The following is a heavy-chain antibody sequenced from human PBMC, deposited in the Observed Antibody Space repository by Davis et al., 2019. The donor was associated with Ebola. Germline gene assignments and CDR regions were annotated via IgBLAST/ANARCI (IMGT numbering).Heavy chain of an antibody. CDR2: IFHSGNT. J-gene: IGHJ3*02. Sequence: SETLSLTCTVSGGSINTGSYYWGWIRQPPGKGLEWIGNIFHSGNTYYNPSLRSRVTISIDPSKNQFSLNLNSVTAADTAVYYCARPWYSGTYYDAYDIWGQGTMVAVSS. CDR3: ARPWYSGTYYDAYDI. CDR1: GGSINTGSYY. D-gene: IGHD1-26*01. V-gene: IGHV4-39*01.